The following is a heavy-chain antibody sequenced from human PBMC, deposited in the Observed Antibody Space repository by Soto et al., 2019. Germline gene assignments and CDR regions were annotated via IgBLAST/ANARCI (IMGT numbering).Heavy chain of an antibody. V-gene: IGHV1-3*01. CDR1: GYTFTSYA. D-gene: IGHD3-3*01. J-gene: IGHJ6*02. Sequence: ASVKVSCKASGYTFTSYAMHWVRQAPGQRLEWMGWINAGNGNTKYSQKFQGRVTITRDTSASTAYMELSSLRSEDTAVYYCARDRDFRSGYQYYYYGMDVWGQGTTVTVSS. CDR3: ARDRDFRSGYQYYYYGMDV. CDR2: INAGNGNT.